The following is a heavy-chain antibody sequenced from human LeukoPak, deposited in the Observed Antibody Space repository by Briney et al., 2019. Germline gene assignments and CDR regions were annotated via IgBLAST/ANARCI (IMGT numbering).Heavy chain of an antibody. V-gene: IGHV4-34*01. J-gene: IGHJ4*03. Sequence: SETLSLTCAVYGGSFSAYYWSWIRQSPGKGPEWIAEINHRGDTNYNPSVKSRVSISVDTSKNQFSLKVTSLTAADTAVYYCARGPTISETGYFDYWGQGTLVTVSS. CDR2: INHRGDT. CDR3: ARGPTISETGYFDY. CDR1: GGSFSAYY. D-gene: IGHD1-1*01.